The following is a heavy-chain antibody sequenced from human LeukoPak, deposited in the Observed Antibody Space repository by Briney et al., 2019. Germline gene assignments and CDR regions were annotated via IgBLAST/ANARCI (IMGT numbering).Heavy chain of an antibody. D-gene: IGHD2-15*01. CDR1: GYTFTSYY. Sequence: GASVKVSCKASGYTFTSYYMHWVRQAPGQGLERMGIINPSGGSTSYAQKFQGRVTMTRDTSTSTVYMELSSLRSEDTAVYYCARDEPHCSGGSCYSGGLFDYWGQGTLVTVSS. CDR3: ARDEPHCSGGSCYSGGLFDY. CDR2: INPSGGST. V-gene: IGHV1-46*01. J-gene: IGHJ4*02.